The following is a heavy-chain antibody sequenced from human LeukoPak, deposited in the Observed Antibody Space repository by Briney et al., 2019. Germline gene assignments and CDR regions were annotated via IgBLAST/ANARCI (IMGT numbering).Heavy chain of an antibody. CDR2: ISSSGSTI. CDR3: ARDQAAVAGTGTFDI. J-gene: IGHJ3*02. D-gene: IGHD6-19*01. CDR1: GFTFSDYY. Sequence: GGSLRLSCAASGFTFSDYYMSWIRQAPGKGLGWVSYISSSGSTIYYADSVKGRFTISRDNAKNSLYLQMNSLRAEDTAVYYCARDQAAVAGTGTFDIWGQGTMVTVSS. V-gene: IGHV3-11*01.